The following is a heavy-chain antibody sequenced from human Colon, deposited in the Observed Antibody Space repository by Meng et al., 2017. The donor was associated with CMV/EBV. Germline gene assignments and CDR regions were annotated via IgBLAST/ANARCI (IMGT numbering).Heavy chain of an antibody. CDR3: ARTDCSTTSCYPFWFDP. J-gene: IGHJ5*02. D-gene: IGHD2-2*01. V-gene: IGHV1-8*01. CDR1: GYTFTSLD. CDR2: MSPNNANT. Sequence: ASVKVSCKASGYTFTSLDINWVRQATGQGFEWMGWMSPNNANTGHAQKFQGRVTMTRDTSISTAYMELSRLRSDDTAVYYCARTDCSTTSCYPFWFDPWGQGTLVTVSS.